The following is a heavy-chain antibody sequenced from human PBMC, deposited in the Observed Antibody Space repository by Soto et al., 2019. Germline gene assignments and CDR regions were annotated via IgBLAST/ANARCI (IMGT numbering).Heavy chain of an antibody. V-gene: IGHV4-39*01. Sequence: QLQLQESGPGLVKPSETLSLTCTVSGGSISSSSYYWGWIRQPPGKGLEWIGSIYYSGSTYYNPSLKRRVTISVDTSKNQFSLKLSSVTAADTAVYYCARLPPRRYYDFWSGARYYFDYWGQGTLVTVSS. CDR3: ARLPPRRYYDFWSGARYYFDY. CDR2: IYYSGST. CDR1: GGSISSSSYY. D-gene: IGHD3-3*01. J-gene: IGHJ4*02.